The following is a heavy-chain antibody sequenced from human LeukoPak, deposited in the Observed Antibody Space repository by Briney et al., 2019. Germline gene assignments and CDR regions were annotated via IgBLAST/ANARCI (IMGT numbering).Heavy chain of an antibody. J-gene: IGHJ6*03. D-gene: IGHD3-3*01. CDR2: IIPIFGTA. Sequence: SVEVSCKASGGTFSSYAISWVRQAPGQGLEWMGGIIPIFGTANYAQKFQGRVTITADESTSTAYMELSSLRSEDTALYHCARDVGVVNRYYYYYYMDVWGKGTTVTVSS. V-gene: IGHV1-69*13. CDR1: GGTFSSYA. CDR3: ARDVGVVNRYYYYYYMDV.